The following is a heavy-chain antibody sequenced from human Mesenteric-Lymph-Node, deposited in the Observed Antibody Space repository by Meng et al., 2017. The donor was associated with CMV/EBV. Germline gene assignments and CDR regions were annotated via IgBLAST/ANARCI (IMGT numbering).Heavy chain of an antibody. CDR3: ARDSKGVPDY. D-gene: IGHD2-2*01. V-gene: IGHV3-30*04. J-gene: IGHJ4*02. CDR2: ISYDGSLK. CDR1: GFTFSSYA. Sequence: RGSLRLSCAASGFTFSSYAMHWVRQAPGKGLEWVAVISYDGSLKYYADSVKGRFTISRDDSKNTLYLQMNSLRADDTAVYYCARDSKGVPDYWGQGTLVTVSS.